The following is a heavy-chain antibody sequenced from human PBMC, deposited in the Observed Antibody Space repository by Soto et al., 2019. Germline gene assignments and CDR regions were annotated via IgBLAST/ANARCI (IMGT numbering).Heavy chain of an antibody. D-gene: IGHD2-21*01. CDR1: GYSFTSYW. V-gene: IGHV5-10-1*01. J-gene: IGHJ6*02. CDR3: ARHSGSEQYYGMDV. CDR2: IDPSDSYT. Sequence: GESLKISCKGSGYSFTSYWISWVRQMPGKGLDWMGRIDPSDSYTNYSPSFQGHVTISAXXXIXXXYXQXXXLXASDTAMXYCARHSGSEQYYGMDVWGQGTTVAVSS.